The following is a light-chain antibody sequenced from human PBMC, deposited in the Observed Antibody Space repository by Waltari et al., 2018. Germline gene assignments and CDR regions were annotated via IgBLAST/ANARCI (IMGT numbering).Light chain of an antibody. CDR2: DVS. V-gene: IGLV2-14*03. CDR3: TSYTSSHSLV. J-gene: IGLJ1*01. Sequence: QSALTQPASVSGSPGQSITISCHGTSRDVRNYNWPSWYQQHPGKAPKVVIFDVSYRPSGVSNRFSGSKSGNTASLTISGLQAEDEADYYCTSYTSSHSLVFGTGTKVTVL. CDR1: SRDVRNYNW.